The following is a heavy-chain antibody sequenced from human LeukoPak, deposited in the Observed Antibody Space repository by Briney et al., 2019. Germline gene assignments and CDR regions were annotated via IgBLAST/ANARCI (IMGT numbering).Heavy chain of an antibody. D-gene: IGHD2-2*01. CDR2: IIPIFGTA. CDR1: GGTFSSYA. V-gene: IGHV1-69*13. Sequence: SLRVSCKASGGTFSSYAISWVRQAPGQGLEWMGGIIPIFGTANYAQKFQGRVTITADESTSTAYMELSSLRSEDTAVYYCAREGFSTSHHNWFDPWGQGTLVTVSS. CDR3: AREGFSTSHHNWFDP. J-gene: IGHJ5*02.